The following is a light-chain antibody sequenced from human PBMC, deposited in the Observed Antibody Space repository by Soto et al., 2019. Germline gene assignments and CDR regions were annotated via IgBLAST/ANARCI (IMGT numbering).Light chain of an antibody. CDR2: AAS. Sequence: DIQMTQSPSSLSASVGDRVTITCRASQRISRYVNWYQQKPGKAPQLLIYAASSLQSGVPSRFSGGGSRTDFPLTISSLQPDDFATYYFQQSYSNPLTFGGGTKVDIK. V-gene: IGKV1-39*01. CDR1: QRISRY. J-gene: IGKJ4*01. CDR3: QQSYSNPLT.